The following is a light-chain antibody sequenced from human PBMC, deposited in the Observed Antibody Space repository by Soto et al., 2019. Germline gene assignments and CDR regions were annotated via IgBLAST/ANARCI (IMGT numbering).Light chain of an antibody. CDR2: DVS. V-gene: IGLV2-14*01. Sequence: QSALTQPASVSGSPGQSTTISCTGTSSDVGGYNYVSWYQQYPGKAPKLMIYDVSNRPSGVSNRFSGSKSGNTASLTISGLQAEDEADYYCSSYTSSSAVVFGGGTKLTVL. J-gene: IGLJ3*02. CDR3: SSYTSSSAVV. CDR1: SSDVGGYNY.